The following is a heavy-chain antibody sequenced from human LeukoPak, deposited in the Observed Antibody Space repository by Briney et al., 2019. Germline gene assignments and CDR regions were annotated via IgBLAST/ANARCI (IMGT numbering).Heavy chain of an antibody. CDR1: GYTFTGYY. Sequence: ASVKVSCKASGYTFTGYYMHWVRQAPGQGLEWMGRINPNSGGTNYAQKFQGRVTMTRDTSISTAYMELSWLRSDDTAVYYCARPHTVLYNWFDPWGQGTLVTVSS. CDR3: ARPHTVLYNWFDP. D-gene: IGHD4-11*01. CDR2: INPNSGGT. V-gene: IGHV1-2*06. J-gene: IGHJ5*02.